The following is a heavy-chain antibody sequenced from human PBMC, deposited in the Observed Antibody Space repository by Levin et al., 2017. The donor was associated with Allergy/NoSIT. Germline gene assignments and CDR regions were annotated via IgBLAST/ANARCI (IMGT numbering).Heavy chain of an antibody. V-gene: IGHV3-48*03. J-gene: IGHJ5*02. Sequence: GGSLRLSCAGSGFTFSTYEMNWVRQAPGKGLEWLSYISSSGNSIYYADSVKGRFTISRDNAKNSLYLQMNSLRAEDTAAYYCAGGLDYGGPRWFDPWGQGTLVTVSS. CDR1: GFTFSTYE. CDR2: ISSSGNSI. D-gene: IGHD4-23*01. CDR3: AGGLDYGGPRWFDP.